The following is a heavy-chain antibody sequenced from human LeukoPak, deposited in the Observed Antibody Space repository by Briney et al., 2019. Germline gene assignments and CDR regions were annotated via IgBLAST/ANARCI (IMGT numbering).Heavy chain of an antibody. CDR3: ARVCGGYCSGGCFNVNAHFDY. V-gene: IGHV1-2*02. J-gene: IGHJ4*02. D-gene: IGHD2-15*01. CDR1: GYTFTGYY. Sequence: ASVKVSCKASGYTFTGYYMHWVRQAPGQGLEWMGWINPNSGGTNYAQKFQGRVTMTRDTSISTAYMELSRLRSDDTAVYYCARVCGGYCSGGCFNVNAHFDYWGQGTLVTVSS. CDR2: INPNSGGT.